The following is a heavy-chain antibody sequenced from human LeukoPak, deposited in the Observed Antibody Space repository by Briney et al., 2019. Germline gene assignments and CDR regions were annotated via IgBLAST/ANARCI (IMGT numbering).Heavy chain of an antibody. D-gene: IGHD2-2*01. CDR3: ARVRGLYCSSTSCAESDAFDI. V-gene: IGHV3-30-3*01. CDR2: ISYDGSNK. Sequence: GGSLRLSRAASGFTLSSYVIHWVRQAPGKGLEGVAVISYDGSNKYYADCGKGRFTISRDNSKNTLYLQMNNMRAEDTAVYYCARVRGLYCSSTSCAESDAFDIWGQGTMVTVSS. CDR1: GFTLSSYV. J-gene: IGHJ3*02.